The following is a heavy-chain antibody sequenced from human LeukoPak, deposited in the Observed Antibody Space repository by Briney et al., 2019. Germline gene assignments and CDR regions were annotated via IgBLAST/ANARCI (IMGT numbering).Heavy chain of an antibody. D-gene: IGHD3-3*01. J-gene: IGHJ3*01. CDR3: ARVRTPFGVVASPDALDV. V-gene: IGHV1-18*01. CDR1: GYTFNSYH. CDR2: ITADNFNT. Sequence: ASVKVSCKASGYTFNSYHLTWVRQAPGVGFEWVGWITADNFNTNYAQKFQGRVTLTKETSTNTAYMEMRSLMSDDTAVYYCARVRTPFGVVASPDALDVWGQGTAVTVSS.